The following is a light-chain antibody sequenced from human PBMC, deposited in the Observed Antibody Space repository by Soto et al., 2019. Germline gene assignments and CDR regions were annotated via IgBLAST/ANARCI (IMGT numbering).Light chain of an antibody. CDR1: QTITSK. CDR2: GAS. Sequence: IVLTHAPASLSLSPGSAVTLSCRASQTITSKLAWYQQKPGQAPRLLIYGASTRATGIPVRFSGSGSGTEFTLTISSLQPEDFAVYYCQHYNNWIGTFGGGTKVDIK. CDR3: QHYNNWIGT. J-gene: IGKJ4*02. V-gene: IGKV3-15*01.